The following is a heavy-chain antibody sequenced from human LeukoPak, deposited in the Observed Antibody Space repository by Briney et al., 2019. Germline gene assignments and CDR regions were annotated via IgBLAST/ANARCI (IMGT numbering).Heavy chain of an antibody. CDR2: IDPNSGGT. Sequence: GASVKVSRKTSGYTFTGYYMHWVRQAPGQGPEWMGRIDPNSGGTNYAQKFQVRVTMTRDTSISTVYMELSGLSSDDTAVYYCARVPGPYTTSRFDYWGQGTLVTVSS. V-gene: IGHV1-2*02. CDR3: ARVPGPYTTSRFDY. J-gene: IGHJ4*02. CDR1: GYTFTGYY. D-gene: IGHD2-2*02.